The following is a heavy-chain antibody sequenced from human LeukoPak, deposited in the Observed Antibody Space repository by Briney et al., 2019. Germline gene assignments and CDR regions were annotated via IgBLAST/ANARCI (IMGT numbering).Heavy chain of an antibody. CDR1: GYTFTAYA. D-gene: IGHD3-10*01. Sequence: ASVKVSCKTSGYTFTAYALHWVRQAPGQGLEWMGWIIAANGNTKYSQKFQGRVTITGDTSASTAYMEMRGLTYEDTAVYYCASGPDYYDSGSYLPSWGQGTLVTVSS. CDR3: ASGPDYYDSGSYLPS. CDR2: IIAANGNT. J-gene: IGHJ5*02. V-gene: IGHV1-3*01.